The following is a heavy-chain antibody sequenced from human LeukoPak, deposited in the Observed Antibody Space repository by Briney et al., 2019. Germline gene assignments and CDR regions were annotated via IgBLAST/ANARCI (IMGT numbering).Heavy chain of an antibody. Sequence: GESLKISCKGSGYSFPTYWIAWVRQMPGKGLEWMGIIYPSDSDTRYSPSFQGQVTISADTSISTAYLQWSSLKASDSAMYYCVRHGLGSSWFGFDYWGQGTLVTVSS. D-gene: IGHD6-13*01. CDR3: VRHGLGSSWFGFDY. V-gene: IGHV5-51*01. CDR1: GYSFPTYW. CDR2: IYPSDSDT. J-gene: IGHJ4*02.